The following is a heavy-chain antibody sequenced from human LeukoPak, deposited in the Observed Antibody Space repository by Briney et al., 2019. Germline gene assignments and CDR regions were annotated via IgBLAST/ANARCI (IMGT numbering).Heavy chain of an antibody. CDR1: GYTFTGYY. CDR3: ARAPPDYCSSTSCSPLRWFDP. V-gene: IGHV1-2*02. D-gene: IGHD2-2*01. CDR2: INPNSGGT. Sequence: ASVKVSCKASGYTFTGYYMHWVRQAPGQGLEWMGWINPNSGGTNYAQKFQGRVTMTRDTSISTAYMELSRLRSDDTAVYYCARAPPDYCSSTSCSPLRWFDPWGQGTLVTVSS. J-gene: IGHJ5*02.